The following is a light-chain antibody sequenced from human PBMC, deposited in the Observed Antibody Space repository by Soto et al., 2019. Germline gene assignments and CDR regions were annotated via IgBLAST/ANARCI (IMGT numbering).Light chain of an antibody. V-gene: IGKV3-15*01. CDR1: QSVSSN. CDR2: GAS. CDR3: QQYTNWPRT. J-gene: IGKJ1*01. Sequence: EIVMTQSPATLSVSPGERATLSCRASQSVSSNLAWYQQKPGQAPRLLIYGASTRATGIPARFSGSGSGTEFTLTISSLLSEDFAVYYCQQYTNWPRTFGQGTKVEIK.